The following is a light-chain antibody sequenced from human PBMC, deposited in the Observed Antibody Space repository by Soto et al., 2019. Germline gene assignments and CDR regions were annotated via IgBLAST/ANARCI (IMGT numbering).Light chain of an antibody. CDR1: RSVSSR. CDR2: GAS. V-gene: IGKV3D-15*01. CDR3: QQYNNWPPIT. J-gene: IGKJ5*01. Sequence: EIVMTQTPGTLSLSPGERATLSCRASRSVSSRLAWYQQKPGQAPRLLISGASSRATGIPDRFSGSGFGTDLTLTISSLQSEDFAVYYCQQYNNWPPITFGQGTRLEIK.